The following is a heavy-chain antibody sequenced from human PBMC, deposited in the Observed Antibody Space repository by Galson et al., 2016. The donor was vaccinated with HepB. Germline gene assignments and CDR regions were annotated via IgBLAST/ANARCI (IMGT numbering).Heavy chain of an antibody. D-gene: IGHD6-19*01. J-gene: IGHJ4*02. V-gene: IGHV4-31*03. CDR2: IYYSGST. CDR3: ARVSGWPWYYFDY. CDR1: GGSISSGGYY. Sequence: TLSLTCTVSGGSISSGGYYWSWIRQHPGKGLERIGYIYYSGSTYYNPSLKSRVTISVDTSKNQFSLKLRSVTAADTAVYYCARVSGWPWYYFDYWGQGTLVTVSS.